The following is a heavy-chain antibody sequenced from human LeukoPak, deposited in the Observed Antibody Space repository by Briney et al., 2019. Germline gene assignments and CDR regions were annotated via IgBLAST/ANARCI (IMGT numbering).Heavy chain of an antibody. D-gene: IGHD3-10*01. CDR1: GYTFNGYY. V-gene: IGHV1-2*02. CDR2: INPNSGDT. CDR3: ARSAYYYCLADDPSNNWCDP. Sequence: ASVKVSCKTSGYTFNGYYMHWVRQAPGQGLEWMGWINPNSGDTNYAQKLQGRVTMTRDTSISTAYTELRRLRCGDTGVYYCARSAYYYCLADDPSNNWCDPWGQGNLVTVSS. J-gene: IGHJ5*02.